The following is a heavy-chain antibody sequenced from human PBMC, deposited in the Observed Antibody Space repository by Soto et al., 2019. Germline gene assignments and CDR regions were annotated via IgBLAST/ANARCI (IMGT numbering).Heavy chain of an antibody. J-gene: IGHJ3*02. CDR1: GFTFSSYG. Sequence: GGSLRLSCAASGFTFSSYGMHWVRQAPGKGLEWVAVIWYDGSNKYYADSVKGRSTISRDNSKNTLYLQMNSPRAEDTAVYYCAREHIVVVTAMNAFDIWGQGTMVTVSS. CDR2: IWYDGSNK. D-gene: IGHD2-21*02. V-gene: IGHV3-33*01. CDR3: AREHIVVVTAMNAFDI.